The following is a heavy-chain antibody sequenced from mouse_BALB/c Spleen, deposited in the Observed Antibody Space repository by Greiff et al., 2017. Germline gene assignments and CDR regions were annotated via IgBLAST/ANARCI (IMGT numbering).Heavy chain of an antibody. Sequence: EVQLQQSGPELVKPGASVKISCKASGYTFTDYNMHWVKQSHGKSLEWIGYIYPYNGGTGYNQKFKSKATLTVDNSSSTAYMELRSLTSEDSAVYYCARYRYDGDWYFDVWGAGTTVTVSS. CDR1: GYTFTDYN. CDR3: ARYRYDGDWYFDV. D-gene: IGHD2-14*01. V-gene: IGHV1S29*02. CDR2: IYPYNGGT. J-gene: IGHJ1*01.